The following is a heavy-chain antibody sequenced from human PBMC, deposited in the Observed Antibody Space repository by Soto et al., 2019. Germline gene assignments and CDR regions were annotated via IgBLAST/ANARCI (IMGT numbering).Heavy chain of an antibody. Sequence: GGSLRLSCAASGFTFSSYWMHWVRQAPGKGLVWFSRINSDGSSTSYADSVKGRFTISRDNAKTTLDLQMNRLRAEETAVYYCARGGIAARSYYYYGMDVWGQGTTVTVSS. J-gene: IGHJ6*02. CDR3: ARGGIAARSYYYYGMDV. CDR2: INSDGSST. D-gene: IGHD6-6*01. CDR1: GFTFSSYW. V-gene: IGHV3-74*01.